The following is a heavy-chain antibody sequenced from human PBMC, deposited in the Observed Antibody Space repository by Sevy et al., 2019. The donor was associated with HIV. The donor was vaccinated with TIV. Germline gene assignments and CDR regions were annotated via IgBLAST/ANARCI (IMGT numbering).Heavy chain of an antibody. Sequence: GSLRLSCAASGFTFSEFGMHWVRQAPGKGLEWVAVISHDGRNNKYNADSVKGRFTISRDNSKNTLYLQMNSLRADDMAIYYCARDRGEILRSAFKSWGQGTLATVSS. V-gene: IGHV3-30*04. D-gene: IGHD3-10*01. CDR1: GFTFSEFG. CDR3: ARDRGEILRSAFKS. CDR2: ISHDGRNNK. J-gene: IGHJ5*02.